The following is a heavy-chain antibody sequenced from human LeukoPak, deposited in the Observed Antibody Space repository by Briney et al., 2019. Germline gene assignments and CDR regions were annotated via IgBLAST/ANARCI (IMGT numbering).Heavy chain of an antibody. CDR2: INHSGST. D-gene: IGHD6-19*01. Sequence: PSETLSLTCAVHGGSFSGYYWSWIRQPPGKGLEWIGEINHSGSTNYNPSLKCRVTISVDTSKNQFSLKLSSVTAADTAVYYCARFLGSGWYGVDYWGQGTLVTVSS. CDR1: GGSFSGYY. V-gene: IGHV4-34*01. J-gene: IGHJ4*02. CDR3: ARFLGSGWYGVDY.